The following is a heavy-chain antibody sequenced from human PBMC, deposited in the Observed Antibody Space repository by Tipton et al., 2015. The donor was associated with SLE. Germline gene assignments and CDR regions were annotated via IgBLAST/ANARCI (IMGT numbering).Heavy chain of an antibody. Sequence: LRLSCTVSGGSISNYYWSWIRQPPGKGLEWIGHIYTSGSTDYNPSLKSRVTMSVDTSKSQFSLKLSSVTAADTAIYYCARVLYSGGYFDYWGQGTLVNVSS. CDR2: IYTSGST. D-gene: IGHD2-21*01. V-gene: IGHV4-4*07. CDR1: GGSISNYY. CDR3: ARVLYSGGYFDY. J-gene: IGHJ4*02.